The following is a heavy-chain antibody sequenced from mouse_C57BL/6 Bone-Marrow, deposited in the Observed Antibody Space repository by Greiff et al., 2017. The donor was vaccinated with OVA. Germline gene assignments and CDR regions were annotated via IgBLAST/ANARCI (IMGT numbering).Heavy chain of an antibody. Sequence: EVQLQQSGPELVKPGASVKISCKASGYTFTDYYMNWVKQSHGKSLEWIGDINPNNGGTSYNQKFKGKATLTVDKSSSTAYMELRSLTSEDSAVYYCACEDYDYVFAYWGQGTLVTVSA. CDR2: INPNNGGT. D-gene: IGHD2-4*01. CDR3: ACEDYDYVFAY. V-gene: IGHV1-26*01. J-gene: IGHJ3*01. CDR1: GYTFTDYY.